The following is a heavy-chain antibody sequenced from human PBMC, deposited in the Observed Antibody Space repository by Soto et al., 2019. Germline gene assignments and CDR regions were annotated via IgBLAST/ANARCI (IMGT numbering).Heavy chain of an antibody. V-gene: IGHV1-18*01. D-gene: IGHD4-17*01. J-gene: IGHJ4*02. Sequence: QVQLVQSGAEVKKPGASVKVSCKASGYTFSSYRISWVRQAPGQGPEWMAWIHAYNGDTKYAQKFQDRLIMTTDTATSTAYMELRSLTSDDTAVYYCARADYGDDDYWGQGTLVTVSS. CDR1: GYTFSSYR. CDR2: IHAYNGDT. CDR3: ARADYGDDDY.